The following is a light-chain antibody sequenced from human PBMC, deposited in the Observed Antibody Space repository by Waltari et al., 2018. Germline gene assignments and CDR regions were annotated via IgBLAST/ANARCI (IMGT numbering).Light chain of an antibody. Sequence: QSVLTQPPSASGTPGQRVTISCSGILSNTESNTVNWYRQLPGTAPKLLIYGANQRPSGVPDRFSGSKSGTSASLAISGLQSADEADYYCAGWDDSLNGPVFGGGTKLTVL. CDR1: LSNTESNT. CDR2: GAN. CDR3: AGWDDSLNGPV. J-gene: IGLJ3*02. V-gene: IGLV1-44*01.